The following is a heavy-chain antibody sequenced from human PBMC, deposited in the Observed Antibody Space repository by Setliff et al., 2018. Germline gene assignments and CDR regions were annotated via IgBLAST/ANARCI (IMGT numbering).Heavy chain of an antibody. D-gene: IGHD2-15*01. J-gene: IGHJ4*02. V-gene: IGHV3-48*01. CDR3: ARDEVNCSGSKCYSGFDS. Sequence: GGSLRLSCAASGFIFSTYWMSWVRQAPGKGLEWVSYIISNSLTIHYADSVRGRFTVSRDNARNSLYLQMNNLRAEDTAVYYCARDEVNCSGSKCYSGFDSWGQGTLVTVSS. CDR1: GFIFSTYW. CDR2: IISNSLTI.